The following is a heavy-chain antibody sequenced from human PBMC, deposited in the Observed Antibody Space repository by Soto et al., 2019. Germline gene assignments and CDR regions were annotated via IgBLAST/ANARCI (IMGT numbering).Heavy chain of an antibody. V-gene: IGHV5-51*01. CDR3: ARQIYDSDTGPNFQYYFDS. CDR1: GYTFTNYW. D-gene: IGHD3-22*01. Sequence: PGESLKISCKASGYTFTNYWIGWVRQMPGKGLEWMGIIYVGDSDTRYSPSFRGHVTISVTKSITTVFLQWSSLRASDTAMYYCARQIYDSDTGPNFQYYFDSWGQGTPVTVSS. J-gene: IGHJ4*02. CDR2: IYVGDSDT.